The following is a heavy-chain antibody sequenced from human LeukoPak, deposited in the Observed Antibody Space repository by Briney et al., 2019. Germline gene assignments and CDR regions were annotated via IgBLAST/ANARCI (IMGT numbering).Heavy chain of an antibody. CDR1: GFTFTSYA. Sequence: GGSLRLSCAASGFTFTSYAMSWVRQAPGKGLEWVSVISDSSDTTFYAHSVKGRFTISRDNSKNTLYLQMNSLRAEDTAVYYCAKGGTQLWSPGAYWGRGTLVTVSS. CDR3: AKGGTQLWSPGAY. CDR2: ISDSSDTT. V-gene: IGHV3-23*01. D-gene: IGHD5-18*01. J-gene: IGHJ4*02.